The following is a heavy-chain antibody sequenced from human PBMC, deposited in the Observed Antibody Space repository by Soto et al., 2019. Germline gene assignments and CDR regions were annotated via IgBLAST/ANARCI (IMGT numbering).Heavy chain of an antibody. Sequence: PSETLSLTCTVSGDSISSSNYYWGWIRQPPGKGLEWIGEINHSGSTNYNPSLKSRVTISVDTSKNQFSLKLSSVTAADTAVYYCARLVLRSPRPYYYYYGMDVWGQGTTVTVSS. CDR1: GDSISSSNYY. V-gene: IGHV4-39*07. CDR3: ARLVLRSPRPYYYYYGMDV. J-gene: IGHJ6*02. CDR2: INHSGST. D-gene: IGHD3-3*01.